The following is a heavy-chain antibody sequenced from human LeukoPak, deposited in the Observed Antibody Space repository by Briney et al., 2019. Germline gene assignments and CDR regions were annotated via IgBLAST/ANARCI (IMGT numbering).Heavy chain of an antibody. V-gene: IGHV1-8*03. Sequence: ASVKVSCRASGYTFTTYHINWVRQATGQGLEWMGWMNPNSGDRGYAQKFQGRVTITTDTSIGTAYMELSSLRSEDTAVYLCARTTSFTASGYDYWGQGTLVTVSS. CDR1: GYTFTTYH. D-gene: IGHD6-25*01. CDR3: ARTTSFTASGYDY. CDR2: MNPNSGDR. J-gene: IGHJ4*02.